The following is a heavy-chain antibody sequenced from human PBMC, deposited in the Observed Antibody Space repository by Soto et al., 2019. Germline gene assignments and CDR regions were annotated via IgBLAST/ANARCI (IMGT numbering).Heavy chain of an antibody. CDR1: GFTFSRYN. CDR3: ARGVYDSSGYYKYYFDY. J-gene: IGHJ4*02. CDR2: ISKFSSTI. D-gene: IGHD3-22*01. Sequence: GGSLRLSFAASGFTFSRYNINWVRQAPGKGLEWVSYISKFSSTIKYADSVKGRFTISRDNAKNSLYLQMNSLRAEDTAVYYCARGVYDSSGYYKYYFDYWGRGTLVTVSS. V-gene: IGHV3-48*01.